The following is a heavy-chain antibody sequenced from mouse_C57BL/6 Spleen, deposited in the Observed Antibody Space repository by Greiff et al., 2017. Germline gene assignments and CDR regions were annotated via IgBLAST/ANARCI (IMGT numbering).Heavy chain of an antibody. D-gene: IGHD1-1*01. CDR1: GFNIKDYY. V-gene: IGHV14-1*01. J-gene: IGHJ2*01. CDR2: IDPEDGDT. Sequence: VQLQQSGAELVRPGASVKLSCTASGFNIKDYYMHWVKQRPEQGLEWIGRIDPEDGDTEYAPKFPGKATMTADTSSNTAYLQLSSLTSEDTAVYYCTTYDYGSSPYYFDYWGQGTTLTVSS. CDR3: TTYDYGSSPYYFDY.